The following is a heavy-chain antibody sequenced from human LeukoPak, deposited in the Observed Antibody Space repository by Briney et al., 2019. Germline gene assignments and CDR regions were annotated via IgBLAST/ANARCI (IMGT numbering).Heavy chain of an antibody. V-gene: IGHV5-51*01. CDR2: IYSGDSDT. D-gene: IGHD1-26*01. CDR3: ARVGPNVDY. J-gene: IGHJ4*02. CDR1: GYIFSNYW. Sequence: PGESLQISCKGSGYIFSNYWIAWVRQMPGKGLEWMGIIYSGDSDTRYSPSFQGQVTISADKSISTAYLQWSSLKASDSAMYYCARVGPNVDYWGQGTLVTVSS.